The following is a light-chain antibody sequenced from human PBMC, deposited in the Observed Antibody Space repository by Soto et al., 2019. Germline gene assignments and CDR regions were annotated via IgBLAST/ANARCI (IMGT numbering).Light chain of an antibody. CDR2: GAS. V-gene: IGKV3-15*01. J-gene: IGKJ1*01. Sequence: EIVMTQSPATLSVSPGERATLSCRASQSVSSDLAWYHQKPGQAPRLLIYGASSRATGIPARFSGSGSGTEFTVTINGLQSEDFAVYYCQQYNNWPRTCGQGTKVEIK. CDR1: QSVSSD. CDR3: QQYNNWPRT.